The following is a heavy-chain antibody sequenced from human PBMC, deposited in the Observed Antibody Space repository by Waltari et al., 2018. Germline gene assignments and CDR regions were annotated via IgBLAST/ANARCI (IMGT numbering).Heavy chain of an antibody. CDR2: INHGGST. J-gene: IGHJ3*02. CDR1: GGSFSGYY. V-gene: IGHV4-34*01. CDR3: ARYPRLEMATNADAFDI. D-gene: IGHD5-12*01. Sequence: QVQLQQWGAGLLKPSETLSLTCAVYGGSFSGYYWSWIRQPPGKGLEWIGEINHGGSTNYNPSLKSRVTISVDTSKNQFSLKLSSVTAADTAVYYCARYPRLEMATNADAFDIWGQGTMVTVSS.